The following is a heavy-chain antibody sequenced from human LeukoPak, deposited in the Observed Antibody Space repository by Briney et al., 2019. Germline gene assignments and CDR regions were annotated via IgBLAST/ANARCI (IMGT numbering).Heavy chain of an antibody. CDR1: GYTLTELS. Sequence: ASVKVSCKVSGYTLTELSMHWVRQAHGKGLEWMGGFDPEDGETIYAQKFQGRVTMTEDTSTDTAYMELSSLRSEDTAVYYCAAVVGATMYYFDYWGQGTLVTVSS. D-gene: IGHD1-26*01. CDR3: AAVVGATMYYFDY. V-gene: IGHV1-24*01. CDR2: FDPEDGET. J-gene: IGHJ4*02.